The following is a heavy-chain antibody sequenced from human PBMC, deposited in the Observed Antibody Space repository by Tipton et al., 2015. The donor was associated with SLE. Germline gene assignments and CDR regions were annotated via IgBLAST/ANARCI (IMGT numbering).Heavy chain of an antibody. CDR2: ISSSSSYI. D-gene: IGHD3-10*01. CDR1: GFTFSSYA. J-gene: IGHJ3*02. CDR3: ARDWGLLWFGESHDGFDM. Sequence: SLRLSCAASGFTFSSYAMSWVRQAPGKGLEWVSSISSSSSYIYYADSVKGRFTISRDNAKNSLYLQMNSLRAEDTAVYYCARDWGLLWFGESHDGFDMWGQGTMVTVSS. V-gene: IGHV3-21*04.